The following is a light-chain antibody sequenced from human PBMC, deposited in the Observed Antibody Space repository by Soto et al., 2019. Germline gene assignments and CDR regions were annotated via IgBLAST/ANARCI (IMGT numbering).Light chain of an antibody. V-gene: IGKV1-5*01. CDR2: DTS. J-gene: IGKJ1*01. CDR3: QQYSSLWT. CDR1: QSISSW. Sequence: DIQMTQSPSTLSASVGDRVTITCRASQSISSWLVWYQQKPGKAPKVLIYDTSSLQSGVPSRFSGSRSGTEFTLTISSLQPDDFAIYYCQQYSSLWTFGQGTRVEI.